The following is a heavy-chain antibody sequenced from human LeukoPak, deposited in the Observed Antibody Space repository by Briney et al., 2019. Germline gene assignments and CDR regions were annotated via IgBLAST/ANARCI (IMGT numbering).Heavy chain of an antibody. CDR2: IYPGDSDT. J-gene: IGHJ3*02. CDR1: GYSFTSYW. D-gene: IGHD2-2*01. Sequence: GESLKISCKGSGYSFTSYWIGWVRQMPGKGLEWMGIIYPGDSDTRYSPSFQCQVTISADKSISTAYLQWSSLKASDTAMYYCARQSHCSSTSCKDDAFDIWGQGTMVTVSS. CDR3: ARQSHCSSTSCKDDAFDI. V-gene: IGHV5-51*01.